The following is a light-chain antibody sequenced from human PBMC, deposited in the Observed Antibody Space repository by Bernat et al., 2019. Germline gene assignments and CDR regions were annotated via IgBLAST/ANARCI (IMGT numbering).Light chain of an antibody. CDR1: QDISTW. V-gene: IGKV1-12*01. CDR3: QQANNFLFT. J-gene: IGKJ3*01. CDR2: AAS. Sequence: DIQMTQSPSSVSASVGDRVTITCRVSQDISTWLAWYQQKPGKAPKLLIYAASTLQRWVPPRFVGSGSGTDFTLTITSLEPEDLATYYCQQANNFLFTFGPGTKVDL.